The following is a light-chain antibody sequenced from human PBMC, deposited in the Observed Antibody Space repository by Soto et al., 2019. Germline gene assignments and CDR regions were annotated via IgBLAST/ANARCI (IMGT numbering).Light chain of an antibody. Sequence: QSVLTQPPSASGPPGQRVTISCPGSSSNIGSNYVYWYQQLPGTAPKLLIYRNIQRPSGVPARFSGSKSGTSASPAISGLRYEDEADYYCAAWDDSLSGPVFGGGTKLTVL. CDR1: SSNIGSNY. J-gene: IGLJ2*01. CDR2: RNI. CDR3: AAWDDSLSGPV. V-gene: IGLV1-47*01.